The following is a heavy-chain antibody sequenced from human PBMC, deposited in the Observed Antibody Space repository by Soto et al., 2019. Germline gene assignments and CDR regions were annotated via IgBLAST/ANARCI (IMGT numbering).Heavy chain of an antibody. Sequence: GASVKVSCKASGGTFSSYAISWVRQAPGQGLEWMGGIIPIFGTANYAQKFQGRVTITADESTSTAYMELSSLRSEDTAVYYYARGGGYDRPKTYYYGMDVWGQGTTDTVSS. D-gene: IGHD5-12*01. CDR3: ARGGGYDRPKTYYYGMDV. V-gene: IGHV1-69*13. CDR2: IIPIFGTA. J-gene: IGHJ6*02. CDR1: GGTFSSYA.